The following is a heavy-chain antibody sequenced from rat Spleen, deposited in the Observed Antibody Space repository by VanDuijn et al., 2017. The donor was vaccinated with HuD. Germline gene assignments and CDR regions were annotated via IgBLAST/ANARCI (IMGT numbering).Heavy chain of an antibody. Sequence: EVQLVESGGGLVQPGRSLKLSCAASGFTFSNYDMAWVRQAPTKGLEWVASISTSGGSTYYRDSVKGRFTVSRENAKSTLYFLMDSLRSEDTATYYCARQDTSGYSNWFTYWGQGTLVTVSS. V-gene: IGHV5-25*01. CDR3: ARQDTSGYSNWFTY. J-gene: IGHJ3*01. D-gene: IGHD4-3*01. CDR2: ISTSGGST. CDR1: GFTFSNYD.